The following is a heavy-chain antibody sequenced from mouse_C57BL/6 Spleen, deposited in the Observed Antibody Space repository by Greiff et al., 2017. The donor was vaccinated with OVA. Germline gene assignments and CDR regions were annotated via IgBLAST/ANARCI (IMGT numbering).Heavy chain of an antibody. Sequence: SGPELVKPGASVKISCKASGYAFSSSWMNWVKQRPGKGLEWIGRIYPGDGDTNYNGKFKGKATLTADKSSSTAYMQLSSLTSEDSAVYFCANLDYAMDYWGQGTSVTVSS. CDR2: IYPGDGDT. CDR1: GYAFSSSW. CDR3: ANLDYAMDY. V-gene: IGHV1-82*01. J-gene: IGHJ4*01.